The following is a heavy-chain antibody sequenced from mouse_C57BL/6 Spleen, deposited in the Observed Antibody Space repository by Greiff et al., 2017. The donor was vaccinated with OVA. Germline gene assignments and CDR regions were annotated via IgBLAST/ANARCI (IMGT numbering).Heavy chain of an antibody. CDR2: INPNNGGT. CDR3: ARRTGDWYFDV. J-gene: IGHJ1*03. CDR1: GYTFTDYY. D-gene: IGHD4-1*01. V-gene: IGHV1-26*01. Sequence: EVQLHQSGPELVKPGASVKISCKASGYTFTDYYMNWVKQSHGKSLEWIGDINPNNGGTSYNQKFKGKATLTVDKSSSTAYMELRSLTSEDSAVYYCARRTGDWYFDVWGTGTTVTVSS.